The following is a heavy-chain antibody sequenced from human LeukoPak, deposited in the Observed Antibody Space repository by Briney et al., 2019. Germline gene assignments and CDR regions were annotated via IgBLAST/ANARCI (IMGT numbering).Heavy chain of an antibody. Sequence: PGGSLRLSCAASGFTFSTYWMSWVRQAPGKGLEWVSVVRGSGGTTYYADSVKGRFTISRDNSKNTLYLQMNSLRAEDTAVYYCARDARDGYGGNPFDYWGQGTLVTVSS. V-gene: IGHV3-23*01. CDR3: ARDARDGYGGNPFDY. CDR2: VRGSGGTT. J-gene: IGHJ4*02. CDR1: GFTFSTYW. D-gene: IGHD4-23*01.